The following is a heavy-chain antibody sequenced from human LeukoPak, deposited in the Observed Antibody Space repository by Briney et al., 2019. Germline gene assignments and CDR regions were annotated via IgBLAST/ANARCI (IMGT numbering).Heavy chain of an antibody. V-gene: IGHV3-53*01. J-gene: IGHJ3*02. CDR1: GFSVRNSY. CDR2: IYGGGST. Sequence: GGSLRLSCAASGFSVRNSYMSWVRQAPGKRLEWVSAIYGGGSTHYADSVKGRFTISRDSSRNTLNLQMHSLRAEDTAVYYCTRAIPDPFDIWGQGTMVTVSS. CDR3: TRAIPDPFDI. D-gene: IGHD2-2*02.